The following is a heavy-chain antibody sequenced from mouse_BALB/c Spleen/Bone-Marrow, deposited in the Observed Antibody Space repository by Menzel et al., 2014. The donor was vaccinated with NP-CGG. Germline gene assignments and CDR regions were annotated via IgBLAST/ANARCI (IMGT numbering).Heavy chain of an antibody. V-gene: IGHV1-9*01. D-gene: IGHD1-2*01. Sequence: QLKHSGAELMKPGASVKISCKATGYTFSSYWIEWVKQRPGHGLEWIGEILPGSGSTNYNEKFKGKATFTADTSSNTAYMQLSSLTSEDSAVYYCARRVTTANYWGQGTTLTVSS. J-gene: IGHJ2*01. CDR2: ILPGSGST. CDR3: ARRVTTANY. CDR1: GYTFSSYW.